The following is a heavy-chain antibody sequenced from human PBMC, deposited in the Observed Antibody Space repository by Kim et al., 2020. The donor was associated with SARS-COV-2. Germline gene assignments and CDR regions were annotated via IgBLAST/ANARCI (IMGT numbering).Heavy chain of an antibody. J-gene: IGHJ2*01. V-gene: IGHV3-33*01. CDR1: GFTFSSYG. CDR2: IWYDGSNK. Sequence: GGSLRLSCAASGFTFSSYGMHWVRQAPGKGLEWVAVIWYDGSNKYYADSVKGRFTISRDNSKNTLYLQMNSLRAEDTAVYYCARDRKGKEGYFDLWGRGTLVTVSS. CDR3: ARDRKGKEGYFDL.